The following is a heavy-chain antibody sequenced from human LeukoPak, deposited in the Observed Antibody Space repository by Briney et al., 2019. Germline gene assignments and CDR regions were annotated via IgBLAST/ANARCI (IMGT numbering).Heavy chain of an antibody. Sequence: GGSLRLSCAVSGSTLSSYSMKWVRQAPGKGLEWVSAISGSGGSTYYADSVKGRFTISRDNSKNTLYLQMNSLRAEDTAVYYCARERDAYAGFDYWGQGTLVTVSS. CDR2: ISGSGGST. CDR1: GSTLSSYS. V-gene: IGHV3-23*01. J-gene: IGHJ4*02. CDR3: ARERDAYAGFDY. D-gene: IGHD5-24*01.